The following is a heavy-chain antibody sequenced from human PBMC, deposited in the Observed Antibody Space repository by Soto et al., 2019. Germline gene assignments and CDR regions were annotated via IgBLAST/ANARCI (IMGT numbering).Heavy chain of an antibody. V-gene: IGHV3-23*01. CDR3: AKPTLSGDYDILTGYSYYSGMDV. CDR1: GFTFSSYA. D-gene: IGHD3-9*01. Sequence: EVQLLESGGGLVQPGGSLRLSCAASGFTFSSYAMSWVRQAPGKGLEWVSAISGSGGSTYYADSVKGRFTISRDNSKNTLYLQMNSMRAEDTAVYYCAKPTLSGDYDILTGYSYYSGMDVWGQGTTVTVSS. CDR2: ISGSGGST. J-gene: IGHJ6*02.